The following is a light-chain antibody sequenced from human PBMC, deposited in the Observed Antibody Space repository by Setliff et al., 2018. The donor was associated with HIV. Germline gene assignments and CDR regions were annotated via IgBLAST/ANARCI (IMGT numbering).Light chain of an antibody. CDR3: CSYTSSTTYV. CDR2: EVN. J-gene: IGLJ1*01. CDR1: RSDIGTYDL. V-gene: IGLV2-23*02. Sequence: QSALTQPASVSGSPGQSSTTSCTGTRSDIGTYDLVSWYRQYPGKAPKLIIYEVNRRPAGVSDRLSGSKSGNTASLTISGLRAEDEATYYCCSYTSSTTYVFGTGTKVTVL.